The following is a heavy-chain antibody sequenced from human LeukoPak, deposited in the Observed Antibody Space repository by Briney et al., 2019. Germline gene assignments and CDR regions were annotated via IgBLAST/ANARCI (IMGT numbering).Heavy chain of an antibody. CDR3: AKDTEAVTEVFDY. Sequence: GGSLRLSCAASGFPFSSYWMSWVRQAPGKGLEWVANIKQDGGEKFYVDSVKGRFTISRDNAKNSLYLQMNSLRAEDTAVYYCAKDTEAVTEVFDYWGQGTLVTVSS. CDR1: GFPFSSYW. CDR2: IKQDGGEK. D-gene: IGHD4-17*01. J-gene: IGHJ4*02. V-gene: IGHV3-7*01.